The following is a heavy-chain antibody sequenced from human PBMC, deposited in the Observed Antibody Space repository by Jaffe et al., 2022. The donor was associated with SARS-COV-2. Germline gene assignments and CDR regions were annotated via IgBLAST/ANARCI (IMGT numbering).Heavy chain of an antibody. J-gene: IGHJ5*02. CDR2: VSYTGNT. V-gene: IGHV4-39*01. CDR1: GGSISNSHNYY. CDR3: SRAVGVPIAMTHNWFDP. Sequence: QLQLQESGPGLLKPSETLSLTCTVSGGSISNSHNYYWGWIRQPPGKGLEWIGSVSYTGNTYYNPSLKSRLTISLDTSKNQFSLKLGSVTAADTAVYSCSRAVGVPIAMTHNWFDPWGQGTLVTVSS. D-gene: IGHD2-21*01.